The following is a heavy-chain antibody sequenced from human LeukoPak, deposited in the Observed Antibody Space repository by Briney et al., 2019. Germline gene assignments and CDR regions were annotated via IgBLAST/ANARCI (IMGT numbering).Heavy chain of an antibody. CDR3: ARDQVGTDWYFDL. CDR1: GYTFTNYA. Sequence: PRASVKVSCKASGYTFTNYAMNWVRQAPGQGLEWMGGIIPIFGTANYAQKFQGRVTITADESTSAAYMELSSLRSEDTAVYYCARDQVGTDWYFDLWGRGTLVTVSS. V-gene: IGHV1-69*13. CDR2: IIPIFGTA. J-gene: IGHJ2*01. D-gene: IGHD1-26*01.